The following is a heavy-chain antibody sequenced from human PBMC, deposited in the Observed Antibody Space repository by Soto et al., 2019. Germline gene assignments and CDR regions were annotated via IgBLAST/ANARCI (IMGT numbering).Heavy chain of an antibody. CDR1: GFTFSSYE. J-gene: IGHJ6*02. CDR3: ARVRTYYDFWSGYYTSDYYYGMDV. D-gene: IGHD3-3*01. Sequence: EVQLVESGGGLVQPGGSLRLSCAASGFTFSSYEMNWVRQAPGKGLEWVSYISSSGSTIYYADSVKGRFTISRDNAKNSLYLQMNSLRAEDTAVYYSARVRTYYDFWSGYYTSDYYYGMDVWGQGTTVTVSS. CDR2: ISSSGSTI. V-gene: IGHV3-48*03.